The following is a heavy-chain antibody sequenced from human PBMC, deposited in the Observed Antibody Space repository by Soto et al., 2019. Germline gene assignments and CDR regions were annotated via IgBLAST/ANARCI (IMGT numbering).Heavy chain of an antibody. CDR2: ISYDGDDT. V-gene: IGHV3-43*01. CDR1: GFDFEDYT. Sequence: EVQLVESGGVVVQPGGSLRLSCVASGFDFEDYTMLWVRQAPGKGLECVSRISYDGDDTYYADSVRGRFTMSRDNSKNSLFLRMNNLTPEDTAVYYCAKDEAYYFDHWGQGTLVAVSS. CDR3: AKDEAYYFDH. J-gene: IGHJ4*02.